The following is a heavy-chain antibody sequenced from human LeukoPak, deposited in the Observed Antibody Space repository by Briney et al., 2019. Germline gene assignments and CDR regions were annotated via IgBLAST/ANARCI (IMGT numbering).Heavy chain of an antibody. CDR2: INYSWHT. J-gene: IGHJ4*02. V-gene: IGHV4-39*01. D-gene: IGHD5-18*01. CDR1: GGSISGSSYH. CDR3: APTYSYCRGGYDY. Sequence: SETLSLTCTVSGGSISGSSYHWGWIRQPPGKGLEWIGSINYSWHTYYNPSLESRVTISVDSSKNQFSLKVTSVTAADTALYYCAPTYSYCRGGYDYWGPGTLVTVSS.